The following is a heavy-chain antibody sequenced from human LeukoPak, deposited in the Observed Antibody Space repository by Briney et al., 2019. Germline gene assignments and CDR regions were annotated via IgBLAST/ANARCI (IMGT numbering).Heavy chain of an antibody. D-gene: IGHD3-10*01. CDR2: IYSGGST. Sequence: GGSLRLSCAASGFTVSSNYMSWVCQAPGKGMEWVTVIYSGGSTYYADSVKGRFTISRDNPKDTLSLQMNTLRHEDTAIYYCARLWGGSGSYYSGGPDYWGQGTLVTVSS. V-gene: IGHV3-66*02. CDR3: ARLWGGSGSYYSGGPDY. J-gene: IGHJ4*02. CDR1: GFTVSSNY.